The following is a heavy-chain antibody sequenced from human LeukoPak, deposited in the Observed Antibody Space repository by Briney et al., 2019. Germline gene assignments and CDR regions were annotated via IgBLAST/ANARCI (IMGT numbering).Heavy chain of an antibody. CDR2: ISHSGDTS. CDR1: GFTLSTYA. CDR3: AREKLGSYYGMDV. Sequence: GGSLRLSCTASGFTLSTYAMNWVRQAPGKGLEWVSSISHSGDTSDYADSVKGRFTISRDNSKNTLYLQMNSLRAEDTAVYYCAREKLGSYYGMDVWGQGTTVTVSS. D-gene: IGHD5-18*01. J-gene: IGHJ6*02. V-gene: IGHV3-23*01.